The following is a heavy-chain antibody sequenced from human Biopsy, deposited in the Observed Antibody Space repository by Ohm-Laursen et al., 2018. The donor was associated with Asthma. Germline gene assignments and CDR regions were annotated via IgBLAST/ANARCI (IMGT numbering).Heavy chain of an antibody. Sequence: AASVKVSCKISGYSLTDLSMHWVRQAPGQGLEWMGGHDHEEGGTVNARRFQGRVTMTEDTSTDTAYMELSSLSSDDTAVYYCASDFPKDYVRYNFQFWGQGTLVPVSS. CDR2: HDHEEGGT. J-gene: IGHJ4*02. D-gene: IGHD4-17*01. V-gene: IGHV1-24*01. CDR3: ASDFPKDYVRYNFQF. CDR1: GYSLTDLS.